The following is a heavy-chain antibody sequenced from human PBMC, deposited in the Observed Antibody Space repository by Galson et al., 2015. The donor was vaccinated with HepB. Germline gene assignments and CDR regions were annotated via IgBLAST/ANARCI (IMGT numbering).Heavy chain of an antibody. J-gene: IGHJ4*02. CDR3: ARAERYYGSGSYFGY. V-gene: IGHV3-48*01. Sequence: SLRLSCAASGFTFSSYSMNWVRQAPGKGLEWVSYISRSSSTIYYADSVKGRFTISRDNAKNSLYLQMNSLRAEDTAVYYCARAERYYGSGSYFGYWGQGTLVTVSS. D-gene: IGHD3-10*01. CDR2: ISRSSSTI. CDR1: GFTFSSYS.